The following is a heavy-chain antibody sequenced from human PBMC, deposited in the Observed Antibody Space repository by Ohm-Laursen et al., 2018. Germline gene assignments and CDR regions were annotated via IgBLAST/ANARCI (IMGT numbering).Heavy chain of an antibody. CDR3: AKIVARKNTFDY. V-gene: IGHV3-30*18. Sequence: SLRLSCAASGFTFSSYGMHWVRQAPGKGLEWVAVISYDGSNKYYADSVKGRFTISRDNSKNTLYLQMNSLRAEDTAVYYCAKIVARKNTFDYWGQGTLVTVSS. CDR2: ISYDGSNK. J-gene: IGHJ4*02. CDR1: GFTFSSYG. D-gene: IGHD3-16*02.